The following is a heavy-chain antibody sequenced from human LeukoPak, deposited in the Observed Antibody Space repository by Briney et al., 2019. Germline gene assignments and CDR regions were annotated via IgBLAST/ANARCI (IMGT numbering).Heavy chain of an antibody. D-gene: IGHD5-24*01. CDR1: GGTFSSYA. Sequence: ASVKVSCKASGGTFSSYAISWVRQAPGQGLEWMGWINPNSGGTDYAQKFQGRVTLTRDTSISTAYMELSRLRSDDTAVHYCARERRRHGYTDDAFDIWGPGTMVTVSS. CDR2: INPNSGGT. CDR3: ARERRRHGYTDDAFDI. J-gene: IGHJ3*02. V-gene: IGHV1-2*02.